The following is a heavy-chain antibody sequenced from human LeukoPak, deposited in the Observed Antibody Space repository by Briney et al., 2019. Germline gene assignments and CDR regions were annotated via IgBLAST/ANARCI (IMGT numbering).Heavy chain of an antibody. D-gene: IGHD1-26*01. V-gene: IGHV3-30*03. Sequence: GGSLRLSCAASGFTFSSYGMHWVRQAPGKGLEWVAVISYDGSNKYYADSVKGRFTISRDNSKNTLYLQMNSLRAEDTAVYYCALLLRGYFDYWGQETLVTVSS. CDR2: ISYDGSNK. J-gene: IGHJ4*02. CDR3: ALLLRGYFDY. CDR1: GFTFSSYG.